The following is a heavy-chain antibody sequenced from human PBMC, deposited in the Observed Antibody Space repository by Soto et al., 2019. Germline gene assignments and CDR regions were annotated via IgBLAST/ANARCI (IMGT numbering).Heavy chain of an antibody. CDR1: GYTLTELS. D-gene: IGHD6-13*01. CDR2: FDPEDGET. CDR3: ATRTSSSWYLGY. Sequence: GASVKVSCKVSGYTLTELSMHWVRQAPGKGLEWMGGFDPEDGETIYAQKFQGRVTMTEDTSTDTAYMELSSLRSEDTAVSYCATRTSSSWYLGYWGQGTLVTVSS. V-gene: IGHV1-24*01. J-gene: IGHJ4*02.